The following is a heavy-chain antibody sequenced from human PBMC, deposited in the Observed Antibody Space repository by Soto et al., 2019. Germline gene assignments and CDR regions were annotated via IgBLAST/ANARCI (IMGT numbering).Heavy chain of an antibody. CDR2: IYYSGST. CDR1: GGSISSGDYY. CDR3: ARVVIRMAIQSIDS. V-gene: IGHV4-30-4*01. J-gene: IGHJ4*02. Sequence: PSETLSLTCTVSGGSISSGDYYWSWIRQPPGKGLEWIGYIYYSGSTYYNPSLKSRVTISVDTSKNQFSLELTSVTAADTAVYYCARVVIRMAIQSIDSWGPGSLVTVSS. D-gene: IGHD2-15*01.